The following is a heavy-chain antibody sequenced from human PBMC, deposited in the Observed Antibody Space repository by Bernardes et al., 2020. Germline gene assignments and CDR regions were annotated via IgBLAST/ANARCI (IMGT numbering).Heavy chain of an antibody. D-gene: IGHD6-19*01. J-gene: IGHJ4*02. V-gene: IGHV4-61*01. CDR2: VYYPLTT. CDR3: ARVDGSGWPHFDY. Sequence: SETLSLTCTVSGDSVSSDNYYWSWIRQSPGRGLEWIGHVYYPLTTNLNPSLKSRLTMSLDASKNQFSLKVTFVTAADTAVYYCARVDGSGWPHFDYWGQGTLVTVSS. CDR1: GDSVSSDNYY.